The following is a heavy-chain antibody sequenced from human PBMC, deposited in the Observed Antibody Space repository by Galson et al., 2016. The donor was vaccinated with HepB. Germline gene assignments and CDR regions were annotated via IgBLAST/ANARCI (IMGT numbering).Heavy chain of an antibody. CDR3: AREEGVYCANGVCQEDFDY. CDR1: GSSISSGYY. V-gene: IGHV4-38-2*02. Sequence: ETLSLTCIVSGSSISSGYYWGWIRQLPGXXXEWXXXVXXXGSTXXNPXLKSRFTISVXTSKNQXXLKLSSVTAAETAVYYGAREEGVYCANGVCQEDFDYWCQVTLVTVSS. CDR2: VXXXGST. D-gene: IGHD2-8*01. J-gene: IGHJ4*02.